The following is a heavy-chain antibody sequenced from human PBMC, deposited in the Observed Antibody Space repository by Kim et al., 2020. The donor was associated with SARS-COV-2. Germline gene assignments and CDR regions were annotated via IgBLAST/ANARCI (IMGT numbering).Heavy chain of an antibody. V-gene: IGHV1-18*01. Sequence: ASVKVSCKASGYTFTSYGISWVRQAPGQGLEWMGWISAYNGNTNYAQKLQGRVTMTTDTSTSTAYMELRSLRSDDTAVYYCARVKRQLVPLGGDWFDPWGQGTLVTVSS. CDR2: ISAYNGNT. D-gene: IGHD6-13*01. J-gene: IGHJ5*02. CDR1: GYTFTSYG. CDR3: ARVKRQLVPLGGDWFDP.